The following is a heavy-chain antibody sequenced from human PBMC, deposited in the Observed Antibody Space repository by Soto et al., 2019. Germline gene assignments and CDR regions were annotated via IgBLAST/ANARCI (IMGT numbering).Heavy chain of an antibody. J-gene: IGHJ6*01. CDR2: ISVYNDHT. CDR1: GNTFTTYG. Sequence: QVQLVQSGAEVKKPGASVKVSCKASGNTFTTYGISWVRQAPGQGLEWMGWISVYNDHTIYAQNLQGRVTMTTDTSKNTAYMELRSLRSDDSAVYYCARGGRGAAPQKFYDYAMDVWGPGTAFTVSA. V-gene: IGHV1-18*01. CDR3: ARGGRGAAPQKFYDYAMDV. D-gene: IGHD2-15*01.